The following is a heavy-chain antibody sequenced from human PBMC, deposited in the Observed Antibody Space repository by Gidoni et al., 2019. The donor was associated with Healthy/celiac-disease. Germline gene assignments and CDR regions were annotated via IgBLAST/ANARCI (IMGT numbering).Heavy chain of an antibody. CDR2: ISGGGGST. J-gene: IGHJ6*02. V-gene: IGHV3-23*01. D-gene: IGHD5-12*01. Sequence: EVQLLESGGGLVQPGGSLRLSCAASGFTFSSYAMSWVRQAPGKGLEWVSAISGGGGSTYYADSVKGRFTISRDNSKNTLYLQMNSLRAEDTAVYYCAKDSGIVATFPYYGMDVWGQGTTVTVSS. CDR3: AKDSGIVATFPYYGMDV. CDR1: GFTFSSYA.